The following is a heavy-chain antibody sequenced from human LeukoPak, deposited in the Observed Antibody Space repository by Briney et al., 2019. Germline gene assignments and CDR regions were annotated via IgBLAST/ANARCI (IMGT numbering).Heavy chain of an antibody. CDR3: ARLLELGAFDI. J-gene: IGHJ3*02. Sequence: SETLSLTCTVSGGSISSYYWSWIRQPPGKGLEWIGYIYYSGSTYYNPSLKSRVTISVDRSKNQFSLKLSSVTAADTAVYYCARLLELGAFDIWGQGTMVTVSS. V-gene: IGHV4-59*12. D-gene: IGHD3-3*01. CDR2: IYYSGST. CDR1: GGSISSYY.